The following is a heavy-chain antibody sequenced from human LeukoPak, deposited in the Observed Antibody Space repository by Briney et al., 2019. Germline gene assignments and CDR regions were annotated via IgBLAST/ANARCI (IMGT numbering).Heavy chain of an antibody. CDR2: IWYDGSNK. D-gene: IGHD3-10*01. V-gene: IGHV3-33*01. Sequence: GGSLRLSCAASGFTFSRYCMHWVRQAPGKGLEWVAVIWYDGSNKNYAASVTGRFTISRDNPRNTLYLEMDSLRVEDTAVYFCARAGNFGSASYFKDALLMWGQRTMVTVST. CDR3: ARAGNFGSASYFKDALLM. CDR1: GFTFSRYC. J-gene: IGHJ3*01.